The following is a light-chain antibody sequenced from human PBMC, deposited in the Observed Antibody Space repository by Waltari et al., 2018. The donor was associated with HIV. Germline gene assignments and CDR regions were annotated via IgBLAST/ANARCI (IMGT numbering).Light chain of an antibody. V-gene: IGKV4-1*01. CDR1: QSVLYRSDNKNY. J-gene: IGKJ1*01. Sequence: DIVMTQSPDSLAVSLGETATINCKSSQSVLYRSDNKNYLAWSQQKQGQPPKLLIYWATTREAWVPDRFSGSGAGTDFTLTRSGLQAEDVVVYYCHKYYSAPWPFGQVTKVEI. CDR2: WAT. CDR3: HKYYSAPWP.